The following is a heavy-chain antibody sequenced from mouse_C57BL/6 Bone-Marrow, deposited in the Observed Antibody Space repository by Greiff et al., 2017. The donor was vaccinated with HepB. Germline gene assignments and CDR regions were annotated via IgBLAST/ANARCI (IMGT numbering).Heavy chain of an antibody. CDR3: ARWGVYYYGSSSAWFAY. J-gene: IGHJ3*01. CDR2: INPYNGGT. CDR1: GYTFTDYY. Sequence: VQLKQSGPVLVKPGASVKMSCKASGYTFTDYYMNWVKQSHGKSLEWIGVINPYNGGTSYNQKFKGKATLTVDKSSSTAYMELNSLTSEDSAVYYCARWGVYYYGSSSAWFAYWGQGTLVTVSA. V-gene: IGHV1-19*01. D-gene: IGHD1-1*01.